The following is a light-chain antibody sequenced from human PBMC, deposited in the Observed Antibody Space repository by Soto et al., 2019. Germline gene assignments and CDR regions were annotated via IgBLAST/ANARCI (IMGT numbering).Light chain of an antibody. V-gene: IGLV2-23*01. J-gene: IGLJ2*01. CDR3: CSYAGSRGVV. CDR1: SSDVGTYNF. CDR2: EGG. Sequence: QSVLTQPASVSGSPGQSITISCTGTSSDVGTYNFVSWYQQHPGKAPKLMIYEGGKRPSGVSNRFSGSKSGNTASLTISGLQAEDEAEYYCCSYAGSRGVVFGGGTKVTVL.